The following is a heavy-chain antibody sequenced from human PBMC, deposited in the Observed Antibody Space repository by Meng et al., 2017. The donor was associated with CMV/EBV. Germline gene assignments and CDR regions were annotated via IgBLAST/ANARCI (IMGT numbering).Heavy chain of an antibody. Sequence: ESLKTPRTVSGGPISSYYWSWIRQPPGKGLEWIGYIYYSRSNNYHPSLKSRVTISVDTSKNQFSLKLSSVTAADTAVYYCARYLGWSEYYYDSSGPSGLGYFDYWGQGTLVTVSS. V-gene: IGHV4-59*01. CDR2: IYYSRSN. J-gene: IGHJ4*02. CDR1: GGPISSYY. CDR3: ARYLGWSEYYYDSSGPSGLGYFDY. D-gene: IGHD3-22*01.